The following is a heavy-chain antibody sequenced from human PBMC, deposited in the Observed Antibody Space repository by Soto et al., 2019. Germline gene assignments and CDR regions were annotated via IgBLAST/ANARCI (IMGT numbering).Heavy chain of an antibody. V-gene: IGHV4-59*01. CDR2: IYYSGST. Sequence: QVQLQESGPGLVKPSETLSLTCTVSGGSISSYYWSWIRQPPGKGLEWIGYIYYSGSTNYNPSLKSRVTISVDTSKNQFSLKLSSVTAAATAVYSCARERGTVGDSDYWGQGTLVTVSS. CDR1: GGSISSYY. J-gene: IGHJ4*02. D-gene: IGHD3-16*01. CDR3: ARERGTVGDSDY.